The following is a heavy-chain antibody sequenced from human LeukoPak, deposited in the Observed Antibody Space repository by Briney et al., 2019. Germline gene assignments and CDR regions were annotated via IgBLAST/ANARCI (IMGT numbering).Heavy chain of an antibody. CDR2: IYYTGTT. V-gene: IGHV4-61*01. J-gene: IGHJ5*02. Sequence: SETLSLTCTVSGYSISSGYYWGWIRQPPGRGLEWIGYIYYTGTTNYNPSLKSRVTISVDTSKNQFSLKLSSVTAADTAMYYCATGWRYCSSTSCYAGWFDPWGQGTLVTVSS. D-gene: IGHD2-2*01. CDR1: GYSISSGYY. CDR3: ATGWRYCSSTSCYAGWFDP.